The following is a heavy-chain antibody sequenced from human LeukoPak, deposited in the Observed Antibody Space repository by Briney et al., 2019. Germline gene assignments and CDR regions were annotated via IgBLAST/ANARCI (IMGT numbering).Heavy chain of an antibody. D-gene: IGHD3-10*01. V-gene: IGHV1-2*02. CDR2: INPNSGGT. Sequence: ASVKVSCKASEYTFSGYYMHWVRQAPGQGLEWMGWINPNSGGTHYAQRFQGRVTMTRDMSISTAYMELSRLRSDDTAVYYCAREFLLLWFGEPPPTDAFDIWGQGTIVTVSS. J-gene: IGHJ3*02. CDR3: AREFLLLWFGEPPPTDAFDI. CDR1: EYTFSGYY.